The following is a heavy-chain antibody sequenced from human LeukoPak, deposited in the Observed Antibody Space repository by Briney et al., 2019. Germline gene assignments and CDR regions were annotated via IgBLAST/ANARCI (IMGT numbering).Heavy chain of an antibody. V-gene: IGHV4-61*02. Sequence: SETLSLTCTVSSGSISSGSNYWSRIRQPAGKGLEWIGRICTSGSTNYNPSLKSRVTISVDTSKNQFSLKLSSVTAADTAVYYCARDGRWDYYDSSGYYRYGAYYFDYWGQGTLVTVSS. CDR2: ICTSGST. CDR1: SGSISSGSNY. J-gene: IGHJ4*02. CDR3: ARDGRWDYYDSSGYYRYGAYYFDY. D-gene: IGHD3-22*01.